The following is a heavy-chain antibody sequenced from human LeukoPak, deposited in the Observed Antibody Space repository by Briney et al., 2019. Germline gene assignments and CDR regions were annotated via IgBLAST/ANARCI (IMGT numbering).Heavy chain of an antibody. Sequence: PSETPSLTCAVSGDSISTGDYSWNWIRQPPGKGLEWIGKIHYSGSTGHNPSLKSRVTFSVDKSRNQVSLNLRSVTAADTAVYYCARDRLGGYSYVYWGQGSLVTVSS. V-gene: IGHV4-30-2*01. D-gene: IGHD5-12*01. CDR2: IHYSGST. J-gene: IGHJ4*02. CDR1: GDSISTGDYS. CDR3: ARDRLGGYSYVY.